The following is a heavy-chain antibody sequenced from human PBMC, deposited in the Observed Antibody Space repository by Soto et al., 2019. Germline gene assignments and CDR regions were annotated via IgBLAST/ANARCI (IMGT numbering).Heavy chain of an antibody. V-gene: IGHV1-8*01. Sequence: ASVKVSCKASGYTFTSYNINWVLQATGQGLEWMGCTDPSNGITDYAQEFPGRVTMTRDTSLSTAYMDLTSLRYEDTAVFFWARRASVDVWGQGTRVTVSS. CDR2: TDPSNGIT. J-gene: IGHJ6*02. CDR1: GYTFTSYN. CDR3: ARRASVDV.